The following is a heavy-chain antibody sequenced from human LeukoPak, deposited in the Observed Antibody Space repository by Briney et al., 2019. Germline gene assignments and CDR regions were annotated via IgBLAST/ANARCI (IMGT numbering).Heavy chain of an antibody. D-gene: IGHD6-6*01. CDR2: INPNSGGT. Sequence: ASVKLSCKASGYTFITYYMHWVRQAPGQGLEWMGWINPNSGGTNYAQKFQGRVTMTRDTSISTAYMELTSLRSDGTAVYYCARGDLVRGYYYMDVWGKGTTVTVSS. V-gene: IGHV1-2*02. CDR3: ARGDLVRGYYYMDV. J-gene: IGHJ6*03. CDR1: GYTFITYY.